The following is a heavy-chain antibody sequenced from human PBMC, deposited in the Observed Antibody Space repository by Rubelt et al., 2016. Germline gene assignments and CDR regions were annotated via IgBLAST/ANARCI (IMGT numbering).Heavy chain of an antibody. V-gene: IGHV1-18*01. CDR1: GYTFTTYG. D-gene: IGHD1-26*01. CDR2: ISAYNGNT. J-gene: IGHJ4*02. Sequence: QVQLVQSGAEVKKPGASVKVSCKASGYTFTTYGINWVRQAPGQGLEWMGWISAYNGNTNHAQKVQGRVTMTTDTSTSTAYMELRSLRSDETAVYYCAREAYSGRYPLIDYWGQGTLVTVSS. CDR3: AREAYSGRYPLIDY.